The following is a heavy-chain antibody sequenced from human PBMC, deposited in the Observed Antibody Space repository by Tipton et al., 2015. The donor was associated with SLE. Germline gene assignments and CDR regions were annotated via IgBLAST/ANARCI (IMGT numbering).Heavy chain of an antibody. CDR2: ISGSGSNT. CDR1: EFTFSDSA. V-gene: IGHV3-23*01. D-gene: IGHD4-17*01. CDR3: VRDRQSITVTTTFAY. J-gene: IGHJ4*02. Sequence: SLRLSCAASEFTFSDSALGWVRQAPGKGLEWVSAISGSGSNTYYADSVKGRLTISRDNSENSLYLQMNSLTSEDTAVYYCVRDRQSITVTTTFAYWGRGTLVTVSS.